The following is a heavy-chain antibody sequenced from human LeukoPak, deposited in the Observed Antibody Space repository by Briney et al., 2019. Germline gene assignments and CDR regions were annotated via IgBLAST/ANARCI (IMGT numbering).Heavy chain of an antibody. CDR3: AREFVVVPAASNWFDP. J-gene: IGHJ5*02. CDR2: TSGSGGST. CDR1: GFTFSSYA. Sequence: GGSLRLSCAASGFTFSSYAMSWVRHAPGKGLEWVSATSGSGGSTYYADSVKGRFTISRDNSKNTLYLQMNSLRAEDTAVYYCAREFVVVPAASNWFDPWGQGTLVTVSS. V-gene: IGHV3-23*01. D-gene: IGHD2-2*01.